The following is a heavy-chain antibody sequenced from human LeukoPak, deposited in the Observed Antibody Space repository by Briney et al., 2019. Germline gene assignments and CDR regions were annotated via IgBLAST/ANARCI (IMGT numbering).Heavy chain of an antibody. Sequence: SGPTLVHPTPPLTLTCTFSGFSLSTSAVGVGWIRQPPGTALEWLALIDWNDDKRYSPSLKSRLIITKDTSKNQVVLTMTNMDPVDTATYYCAHRRAQLWLQGGGYFDYWGQGTLVTVSS. J-gene: IGHJ4*02. D-gene: IGHD5-18*01. CDR3: AHRRAQLWLQGGGYFDY. CDR1: GFSLSTSAVG. CDR2: IDWNDDK. V-gene: IGHV2-5*01.